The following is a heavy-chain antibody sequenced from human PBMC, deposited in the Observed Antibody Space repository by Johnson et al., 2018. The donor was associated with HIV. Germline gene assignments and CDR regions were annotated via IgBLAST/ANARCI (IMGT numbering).Heavy chain of an antibody. CDR2: ISSSGSTI. J-gene: IGHJ3*02. CDR3: ARERASSAFDI. CDR1: GFTFSAYS. V-gene: IGHV3-11*04. Sequence: QMLLVESGGGVVQPGGSLRLSCAASGFTFSAYSMSWIRQAPGKGLEWVSYISSSGSTIYYADSVKGRFTISRDNAKNSLYLQMNSLRAEDTAVYYCARERASSAFDIWGQGTMVTVSS.